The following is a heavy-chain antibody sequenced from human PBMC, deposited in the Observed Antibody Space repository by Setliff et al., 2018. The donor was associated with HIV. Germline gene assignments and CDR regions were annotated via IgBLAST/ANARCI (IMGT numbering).Heavy chain of an antibody. D-gene: IGHD3-10*02. CDR1: FGTYG. CDR3: ARDMFEIWERSLAKGDEFDP. Sequence: ASVKVSCKASFGTYGINWVRQAPGQGLEWMGWISASNLNINYAQNFRGRVTMTFDTSTSTAYMELSSPTSDDTAIYYCARDMFEIWERSLAKGDEFDPWGQGSLVTVSS. J-gene: IGHJ5*02. CDR2: ISASNLNI. V-gene: IGHV1-18*01.